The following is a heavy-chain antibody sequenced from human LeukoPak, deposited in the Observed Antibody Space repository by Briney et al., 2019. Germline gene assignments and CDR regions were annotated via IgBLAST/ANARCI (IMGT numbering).Heavy chain of an antibody. CDR1: GGSISSGGYY. J-gene: IGHJ4*02. CDR3: ARGKWELHPFIDY. CDR2: IYHSGST. V-gene: IGHV4-30-2*01. Sequence: PSETLSLTCTVSGGSISSGGYYWSWIRQPPGKGLEWIGYIYHSGSTYYNPSLKSRVTISVDRSKNQFSLKLSSVTAADTAVYYCARGKWELHPFIDYWGQGTLVTVSS. D-gene: IGHD1-26*01.